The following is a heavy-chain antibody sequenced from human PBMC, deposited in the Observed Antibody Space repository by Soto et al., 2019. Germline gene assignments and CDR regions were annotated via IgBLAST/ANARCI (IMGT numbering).Heavy chain of an antibody. Sequence: SETLSLTCTVSGGSISSYYWSWIRQPPGKGLEWIGYIYYSGSTNYNPSLKSRVTISVDTSKNQFSLKLSSVTAADTAVYYCARVNVGATGYYGMDVWGQGTTVTVSS. CDR3: ARVNVGATGYYGMDV. CDR2: IYYSGST. J-gene: IGHJ6*02. D-gene: IGHD1-26*01. V-gene: IGHV4-59*01. CDR1: GGSISSYY.